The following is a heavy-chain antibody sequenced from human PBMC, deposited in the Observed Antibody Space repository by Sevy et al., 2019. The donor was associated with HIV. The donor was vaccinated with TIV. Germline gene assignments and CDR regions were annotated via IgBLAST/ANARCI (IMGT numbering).Heavy chain of an antibody. Sequence: SETLSLTCSASGGSISSYFWTWVRQSPGKGLEWIGNIYFTGNTDYSPSLKSRVTLSLDTSKSQFSLTLKSVTAADTAIYFCARDSTTRPRVLDYWGQGTLATVSS. CDR3: ARDSTTRPRVLDY. D-gene: IGHD1-1*01. CDR1: GGSISSYF. CDR2: IYFTGNT. V-gene: IGHV4-59*01. J-gene: IGHJ4*02.